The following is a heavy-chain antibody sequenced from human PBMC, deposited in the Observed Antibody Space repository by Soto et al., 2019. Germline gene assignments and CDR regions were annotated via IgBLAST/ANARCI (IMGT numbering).Heavy chain of an antibody. CDR2: ISRSGGAI. CDR3: ARSSGDYRPFDS. D-gene: IGHD3-22*01. Sequence: EVQLVGSGGGLVQPGGSLRLSCAASGFTFSSYEMNWVRQGPGKGLEWVSHISRSGGAIYYADSVKGRFTISRDIARSSLYLQLNSLRAEDTALYYCARSSGDYRPFDSWGQGTLVTVSS. J-gene: IGHJ4*02. CDR1: GFTFSSYE. V-gene: IGHV3-48*03.